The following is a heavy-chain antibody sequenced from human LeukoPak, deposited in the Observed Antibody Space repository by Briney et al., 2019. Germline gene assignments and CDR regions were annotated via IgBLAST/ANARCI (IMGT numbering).Heavy chain of an antibody. CDR2: IWYDGSNK. Sequence: PGGSLRLSCAASGFTFSSYGMHWVRQAPGKGLEWVAVIWYDGSNKYYADSVKGLFTISRDNSKNTLYLQMNSLRAEDTAVYYCARRSPGIAAAGHTYYYYYYMDVWGKGTTVTVSS. V-gene: IGHV3-33*01. J-gene: IGHJ6*03. CDR3: ARRSPGIAAAGHTYYYYYYMDV. D-gene: IGHD6-13*01. CDR1: GFTFSSYG.